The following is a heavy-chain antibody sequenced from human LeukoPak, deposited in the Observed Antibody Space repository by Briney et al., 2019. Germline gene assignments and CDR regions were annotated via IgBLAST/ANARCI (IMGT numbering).Heavy chain of an antibody. D-gene: IGHD3-22*01. J-gene: IGHJ5*02. CDR3: ARNRFYLTGAYYFDP. CDR1: GASMKNSF. V-gene: IGHV4-59*01. CDR2: ISDSGNK. Sequence: SSETLSLTCSVSGASMKNSFWSWIRQPPGEGLEWIGYISDSGNKNYNPSLKSRVPFSIDTSKGHFYLNLRSVTAADTALYFCARNRFYLTGAYYFDPWGRGTQVTVS.